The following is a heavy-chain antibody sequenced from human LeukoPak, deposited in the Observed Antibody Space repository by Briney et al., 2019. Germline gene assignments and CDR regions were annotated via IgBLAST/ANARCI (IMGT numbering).Heavy chain of an antibody. CDR3: ARGCRRVTTSYRFDY. CDR2: IYYSGST. D-gene: IGHD4-17*01. Sequence: SETLSLTCTVSGGSISSYYWSWIRQPPGKGLEWIGYIYYSGSTNYYPSLKSRVTISVDTSKNQFSLKLSSVTAADTAVYYCARGCRRVTTSYRFDYWGQGTLVTVSS. V-gene: IGHV4-59*01. J-gene: IGHJ4*02. CDR1: GGSISSYY.